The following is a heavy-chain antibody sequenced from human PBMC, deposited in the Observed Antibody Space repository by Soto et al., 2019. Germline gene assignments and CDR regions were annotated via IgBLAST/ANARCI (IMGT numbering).Heavy chain of an antibody. Sequence: PVKVSCKASGYTFTSYGISWVRQAPGQLLELMGLISAYNGNTNYAQKFQDRVTISWDMSMSTAYMDLSSLRSEDTAMYYCASRSDSSGYNDAFDIWGQGTMVTVSS. D-gene: IGHD3-22*01. CDR3: ASRSDSSGYNDAFDI. J-gene: IGHJ3*02. V-gene: IGHV1-18*01. CDR2: ISAYNGNT. CDR1: GYTFTSYG.